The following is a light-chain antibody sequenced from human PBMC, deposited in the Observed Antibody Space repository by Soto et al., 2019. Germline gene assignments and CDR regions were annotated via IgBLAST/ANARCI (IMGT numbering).Light chain of an antibody. CDR1: SSDVGGYNY. J-gene: IGLJ1*01. V-gene: IGLV2-14*01. Sequence: QSSLTRPASVSGSPGQSITISCTGTSSDVGGYNYVSWYQQHPGKAPKLMIYEVSNRPSGVSNRFSGSKSGNTASLTISGLQAEDEADYYCSSYKSSSPYVSGTGTKVTVL. CDR2: EVS. CDR3: SSYKSSSPYV.